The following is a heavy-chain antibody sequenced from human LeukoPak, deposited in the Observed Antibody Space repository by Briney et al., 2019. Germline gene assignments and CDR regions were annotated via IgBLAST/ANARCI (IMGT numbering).Heavy chain of an antibody. CDR3: ARKIAVAPHLKYYFDY. J-gene: IGHJ4*02. CDR1: GYTFTSYY. CDR2: INPSGGST. Sequence: ASVKVSCKASGYTFTSYYMHWVRQAPGQGLEWMGIINPSGGSTSYAQKFQGRVTMTRDTSKNQFSLKLSSVTAADTAVYYCARKIAVAPHLKYYFDYWGQGTLVTVSS. V-gene: IGHV1-46*01. D-gene: IGHD6-19*01.